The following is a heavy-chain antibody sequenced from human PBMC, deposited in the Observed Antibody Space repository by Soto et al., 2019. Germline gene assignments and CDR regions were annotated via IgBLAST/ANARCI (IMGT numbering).Heavy chain of an antibody. J-gene: IGHJ4*02. CDR1: GFTFSSYA. V-gene: IGHV3-48*04. D-gene: IGHD6-13*01. CDR2: ISSSGSTI. Sequence: EVQLLESGGGLVQPGGSLRLSCAASGFTFSSYAMNWVRQAPGKGLEWVSYISSSGSTIYYADSVKGRFTISRDNAKNSLYLQMNSLRAEDTAVYYCARARQQLVGPYFDYWGQGTLVTVSS. CDR3: ARARQQLVGPYFDY.